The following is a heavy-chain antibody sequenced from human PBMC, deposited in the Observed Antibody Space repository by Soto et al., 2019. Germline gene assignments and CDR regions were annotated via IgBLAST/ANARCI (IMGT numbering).Heavy chain of an antibody. Sequence: PGGSLRLSCAASGFTFSTYAMEWVRQAPGKGKEWGSLIWYDGSNKYYADSVKGRFTISRDNSKNPLYLQMNSLSANDTAVYYCARGRDTARYADYWGQGTLVTVSS. CDR2: IWYDGSNK. V-gene: IGHV3-33*01. CDR1: GFTFSTYA. J-gene: IGHJ4*02. D-gene: IGHD5-12*01. CDR3: ARGRDTARYADY.